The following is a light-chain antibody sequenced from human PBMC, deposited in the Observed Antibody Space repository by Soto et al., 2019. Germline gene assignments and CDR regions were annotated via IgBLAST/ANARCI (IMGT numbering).Light chain of an antibody. CDR2: RVS. J-gene: IGKJ4*01. CDR3: MQGTHWPLT. Sequence: DVVMTQSPLSLPVTLGQPASISCRSSQSLAYRDGNTYLSWFQQRPGQCPRRLIYRVSNRDSGVPDRFSGSGSGTDFTLKISSVEAEDVGVYYCMQGTHWPLTFGGGTRVEIK. CDR1: QSLAYRDGNTY. V-gene: IGKV2-30*01.